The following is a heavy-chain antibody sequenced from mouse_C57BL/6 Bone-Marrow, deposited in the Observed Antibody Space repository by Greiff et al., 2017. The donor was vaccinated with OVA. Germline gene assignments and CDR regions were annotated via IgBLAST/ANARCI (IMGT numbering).Heavy chain of an antibody. J-gene: IGHJ3*01. Sequence: QVQLQQPGAELVMPGASVKLSCKASGYTFTSYWMHWVKQRPGQGLEWIGEIDPSDSYTNYNQKFKGKSTLTVDKSSSTAYMQLSSLTSEDSAVYYCARMGYDYDWFAYWVQGTLVTVSA. D-gene: IGHD2-4*01. CDR2: IDPSDSYT. V-gene: IGHV1-69*01. CDR1: GYTFTSYW. CDR3: ARMGYDYDWFAY.